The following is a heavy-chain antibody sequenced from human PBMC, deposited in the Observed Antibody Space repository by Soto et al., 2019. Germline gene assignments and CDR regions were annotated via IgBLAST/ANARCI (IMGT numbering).Heavy chain of an antibody. Sequence: GGSLRLSCAASGFTFSSRAMNWVRQAPGKGLEWVSTIIGSGGATYHADSVKGRFTISRDNSQNTLYLQMNSLRADDTAVYYSAPNEADDYYSAMDVWGQGTTVTVSS. CDR3: APNEADDYYSAMDV. CDR2: IIGSGGAT. J-gene: IGHJ6*02. D-gene: IGHD1-1*01. CDR1: GFTFSSRA. V-gene: IGHV3-23*01.